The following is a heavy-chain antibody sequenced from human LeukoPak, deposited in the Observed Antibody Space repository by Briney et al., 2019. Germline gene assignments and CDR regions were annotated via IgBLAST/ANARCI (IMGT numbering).Heavy chain of an antibody. J-gene: IGHJ4*02. CDR2: ISAYNGNT. V-gene: IGHV1-18*01. CDR3: ARVEYPGYFDY. CDR1: GYTFTSYG. D-gene: IGHD2-2*02. Sequence: ASVKVSCKASGYTFTSYGISWVRQAPGQGLEWMGWISAYNGNTNYAQKFQGRVTMTRDTSISTAYMELSRLRSDDTAVYYCARVEYPGYFDYWGQGTLVTVSS.